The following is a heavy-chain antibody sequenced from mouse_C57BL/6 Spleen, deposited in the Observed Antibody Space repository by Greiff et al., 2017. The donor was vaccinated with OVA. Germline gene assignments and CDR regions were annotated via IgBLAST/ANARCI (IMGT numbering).Heavy chain of an antibody. CDR3: ARFDYDDAWFAY. Sequence: QVQLQQSGAELARPGASVKLSCKASGYTFTSYGISWVKQRTGQGLEWIGEIYPRSGNTYYNEKFKGKATLTADKSSSTAYMELNSLTSEDSAVYYCARFDYDDAWFAYWGQGTLVTVSA. V-gene: IGHV1-81*01. CDR1: GYTFTSYG. CDR2: IYPRSGNT. D-gene: IGHD2-4*01. J-gene: IGHJ3*01.